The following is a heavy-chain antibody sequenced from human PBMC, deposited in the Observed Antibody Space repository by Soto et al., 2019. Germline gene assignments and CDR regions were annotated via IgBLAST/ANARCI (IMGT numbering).Heavy chain of an antibody. V-gene: IGHV2-5*02. J-gene: IGHJ4*02. CDR2: IYWDDDK. CDR1: GFSLSTSGVG. D-gene: IGHD3-10*01. CDR3: AHISMTRGIIPNFNY. Sequence: SGPTLVKPTQTLTLTCTFSGFSLSTSGVGVGWIRHPPGKALEWLALIYWDDDKRYSPSLKSRLTITKDTSKNQVVLTMANVDPVDTATYFCAHISMTRGIIPNFNYWGQGTLVTVSS.